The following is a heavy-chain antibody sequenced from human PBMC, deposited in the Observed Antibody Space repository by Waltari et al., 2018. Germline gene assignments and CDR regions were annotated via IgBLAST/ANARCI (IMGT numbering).Heavy chain of an antibody. CDR3: ARPLPGIAVAGAFDY. V-gene: IGHV1-3*01. CDR2: INAGNGNT. Sequence: QVQLVQSGAEVKKPGASVKVSCKASGYTFTSYAMHWVRQAPGQRLEWMGWINAGNGNTKYSQKFQGRVTITRDTSASTAYMELSSLRSEDTAVYYCARPLPGIAVAGAFDYWGQGTLVTVSS. CDR1: GYTFTSYA. D-gene: IGHD6-19*01. J-gene: IGHJ4*02.